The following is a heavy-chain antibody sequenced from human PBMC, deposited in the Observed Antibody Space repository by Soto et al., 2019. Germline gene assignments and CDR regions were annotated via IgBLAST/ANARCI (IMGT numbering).Heavy chain of an antibody. Sequence: ASVKVSCKASGYTFTSYGISWVRQAPGQGLEWMGWISAYNGNTNYAQKLQGRVTMTTDTSTSTAYMELRSLRSDDTAVYYCARVPNVWGPWSPPPNYWGQGTLVTV. CDR2: ISAYNGNT. CDR3: ARVPNVWGPWSPPPNY. J-gene: IGHJ4*02. CDR1: GYTFTSYG. V-gene: IGHV1-18*01. D-gene: IGHD3-16*01.